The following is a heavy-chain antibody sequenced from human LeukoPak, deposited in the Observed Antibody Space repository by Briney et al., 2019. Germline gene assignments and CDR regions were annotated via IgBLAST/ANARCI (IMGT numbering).Heavy chain of an antibody. CDR2: ISSRSSYI. CDR3: AKDEGSYDFWSGYPDY. J-gene: IGHJ4*02. D-gene: IGHD3-3*01. V-gene: IGHV3-21*01. CDR1: GFTFSSYS. Sequence: PGGSLRLSCAASGFTFSSYSMNWVRQAPGKGLEWVSSISSRSSYIYYADSVKGRFTISRDNAKNSLYLQMNSLRAEDTAVYYCAKDEGSYDFWSGYPDYWGQGTLVTVSS.